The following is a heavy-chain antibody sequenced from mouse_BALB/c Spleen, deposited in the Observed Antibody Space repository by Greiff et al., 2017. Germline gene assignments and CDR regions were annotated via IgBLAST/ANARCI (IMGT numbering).Heavy chain of an antibody. Sequence: EVKLVESGGGLVKPGGSLKLSCAASGFTFSSYAMSWVRQTPEKRLEWVASISSGGSTYYPDSVKGRFTISRDNARNILYLQMSSLRSEDTAMYYCARAGYLYYFDYWGQGTTLTVSS. CDR3: ARAGYLYYFDY. CDR1: GFTFSSYA. CDR2: ISSGGST. V-gene: IGHV5-6-5*01. J-gene: IGHJ2*01. D-gene: IGHD2-2*01.